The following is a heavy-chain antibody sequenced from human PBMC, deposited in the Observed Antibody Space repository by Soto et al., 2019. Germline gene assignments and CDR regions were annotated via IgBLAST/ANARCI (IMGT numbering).Heavy chain of an antibody. CDR2: TYYRSKWYS. V-gene: IGHV6-1*01. J-gene: IGHJ4*02. Sequence: SQTLSLTCAVSGDSVSTNNAVWNWIRQSPSRGLEWLGQTYYRSKWYSDYAVSVKSRITINPDTSKNQFSLHLNSVTPGDTAVYYCARDQGAMNVWGQGTLVTVSS. D-gene: IGHD2-2*01. CDR1: GDSVSTNNAV. CDR3: ARDQGAMNV.